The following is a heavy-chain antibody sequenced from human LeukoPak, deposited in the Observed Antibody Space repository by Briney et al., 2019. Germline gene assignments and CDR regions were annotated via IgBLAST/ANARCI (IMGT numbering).Heavy chain of an antibody. Sequence: GGSLRLSCAASGFTFSSYSMNWVRQAPGKGLEWVSSISTGSTYIYYADSVKGRFTTSRDNAKNSLYLQMNSLRAEDTAVYYCARGPSGYHNTGGQGTLVTVSS. CDR1: GFTFSSYS. CDR2: ISTGSTYI. D-gene: IGHD5-12*01. J-gene: IGHJ4*02. CDR3: ARGPSGYHNT. V-gene: IGHV3-21*06.